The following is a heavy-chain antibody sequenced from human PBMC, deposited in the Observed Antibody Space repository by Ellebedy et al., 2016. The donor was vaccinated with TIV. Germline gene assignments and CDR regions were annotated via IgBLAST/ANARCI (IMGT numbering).Heavy chain of an antibody. CDR2: ISKSDTT. V-gene: IGHV3-48*01. D-gene: IGHD3-22*01. CDR1: GFTFNSYS. CDR3: ARDAMIWIFDS. J-gene: IGHJ4*02. Sequence: GESLKISCAASGFTFNSYSMNWVRQAPGKGLEWISYISKSDTTYYADSVRGRFTISSDNAKRSLYLQMNSLRLEDTAVYYCARDAMIWIFDSWGQGTLVTVSS.